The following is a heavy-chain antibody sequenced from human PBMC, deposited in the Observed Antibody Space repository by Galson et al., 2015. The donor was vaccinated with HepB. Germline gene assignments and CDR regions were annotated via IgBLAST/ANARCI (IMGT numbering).Heavy chain of an antibody. D-gene: IGHD3-16*01. Sequence: SLRLSCAASGFTFKLYTMNWVRQLPGKGLEWVALISWDGNSIYYADSVRGRFTISRDNTRDSLFLQMNSLRIDDTALYYCAKDVGVGDLDSAGCDSWGQGTLVTVSS. V-gene: IGHV3-43*01. CDR3: AKDVGVGDLDSAGCDS. CDR2: ISWDGNSI. J-gene: IGHJ4*02. CDR1: GFTFKLYT.